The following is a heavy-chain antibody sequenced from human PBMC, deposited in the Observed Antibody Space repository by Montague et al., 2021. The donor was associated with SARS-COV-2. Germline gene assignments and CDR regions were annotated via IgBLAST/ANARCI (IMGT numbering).Heavy chain of an antibody. Sequence: PALVKPTQTLTLTCTFSGFSLSTSGMCVSWIRQPPGKALEWLARXDWDDVKYYSTPLKTRLTISKDTTKNQVVLTMTNMDPVDTATYYCARTTMITFGGVIFPCDYEGQGTRVTVSS. CDR1: GFSLSTSGMC. CDR3: ARTTMITFGGVIFPCDY. V-gene: IGHV2-70*11. D-gene: IGHD3-16*02. J-gene: IGHJ4*02. CDR2: XDWDDVK.